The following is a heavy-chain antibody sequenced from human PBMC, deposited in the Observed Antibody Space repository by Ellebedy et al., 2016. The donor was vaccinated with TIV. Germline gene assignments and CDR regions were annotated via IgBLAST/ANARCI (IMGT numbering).Heavy chain of an antibody. D-gene: IGHD3-10*01. CDR2: IIPIFGTA. CDR3: ATVDYYGSGSYYYFDY. J-gene: IGHJ4*02. V-gene: IGHV1-69*13. Sequence: ASVKVSCKASGGTFSSYAISWVRQAPGQGLEWMGGIIPIFGTANYAQKFQGRVTITADESTSTAYMELSSLRSEDTAVYYCATVDYYGSGSYYYFDYWGQGTLVTVSS. CDR1: GGTFSSYA.